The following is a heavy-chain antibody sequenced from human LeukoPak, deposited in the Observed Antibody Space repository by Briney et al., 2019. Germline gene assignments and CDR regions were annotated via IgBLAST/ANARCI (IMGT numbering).Heavy chain of an antibody. CDR3: TTRGTVTETNFDY. J-gene: IGHJ4*02. CDR1: GFRFSDAW. D-gene: IGHD4-17*01. CDR2: IEDRDEGETT. V-gene: IGHV3-15*04. Sequence: GGSLRLSCAASGFRFSDAWMTWVRQAPGKGLEWVGRIEDRDEGETTDYAAPVKGRFTISRDDSENTLYLQMNSLKTEDTAFYYCTTRGTVTETNFDYWGQGTLVTVSS.